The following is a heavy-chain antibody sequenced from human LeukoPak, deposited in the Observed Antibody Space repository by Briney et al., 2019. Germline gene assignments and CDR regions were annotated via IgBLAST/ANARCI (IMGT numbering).Heavy chain of an antibody. J-gene: IGHJ5*02. CDR1: GGSISSGGYY. CDR2: INHSGST. V-gene: IGHV4-39*07. Sequence: PSETLSLTCTVSGGSISSGGYYWSWIRQPPGKGLEWIGEINHSGSTNYNPSLKSRVTISVDTSKNQFSLKLSSVTAADTAVYYCARSKASGAFNWFDPWGQGTLVTVSS. CDR3: ARSKASGAFNWFDP. D-gene: IGHD3-10*01.